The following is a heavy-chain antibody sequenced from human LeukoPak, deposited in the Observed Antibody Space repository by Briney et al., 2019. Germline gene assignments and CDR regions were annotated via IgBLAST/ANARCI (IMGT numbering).Heavy chain of an antibody. CDR3: ARGYPSTLYKADYVHPYYLDY. D-gene: IGHD4-17*01. Sequence: ASVKVSCKASGGTFSSYIIKWVRQAPGQGLEWMGGIIPMSGTTVYAQKFQGRVTITADKSTSTVYMQLSSLRSEDTAVYYCARGYPSTLYKADYVHPYYLDYWGQGTLVTVSS. J-gene: IGHJ4*02. CDR2: IIPMSGTT. V-gene: IGHV1-69*06. CDR1: GGTFSSYI.